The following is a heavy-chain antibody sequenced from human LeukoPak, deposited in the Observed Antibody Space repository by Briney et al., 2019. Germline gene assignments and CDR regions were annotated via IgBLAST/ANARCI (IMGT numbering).Heavy chain of an antibody. CDR3: AKSSVTPGYYFDY. CDR1: GFSVSNSY. V-gene: IGHV3-53*01. CDR2: IYADGTT. Sequence: GGSLRLSCAASGFSVSNSYVTWVRQAPGKGLDWVSVIYADGTTYYADSVQGRFTISRDISENTVYLQMKSLRADDTAVYYCAKSSVTPGYYFDYWGQGTLVTVSS. D-gene: IGHD4-17*01. J-gene: IGHJ4*02.